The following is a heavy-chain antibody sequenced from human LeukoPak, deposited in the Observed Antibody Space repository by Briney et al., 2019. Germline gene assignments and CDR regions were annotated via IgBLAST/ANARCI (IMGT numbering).Heavy chain of an antibody. CDR2: MNPNSGNT. J-gene: IGHJ4*02. CDR1: GYTFTSYD. V-gene: IGHV1-8*01. D-gene: IGHD2-15*01. Sequence: ASMKVSCKASGYTFTSYDINWVRQATGQGLEWMGWMNPNSGNTGYAQKFQGRVTMTRNTSISTAYMELSSLRSEDTAVYYCASGPVVAATPVGLDYWGQGTLVTVSS. CDR3: ASGPVVAATPVGLDY.